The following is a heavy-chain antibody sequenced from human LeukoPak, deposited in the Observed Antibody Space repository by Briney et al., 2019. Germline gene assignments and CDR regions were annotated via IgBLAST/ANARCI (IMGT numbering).Heavy chain of an antibody. J-gene: IGHJ3*02. CDR3: ARRVASANDAFDI. Sequence: GGSLRLSCAASGLTFSSYSMNWGRQASGKGLEWGSSIIISSTFIYYADSLKGRFTISRDNAKNSLYLQMNSLRAEDTAVCYCARRVASANDAFDIWGQGTMVTVSS. D-gene: IGHD6-13*01. CDR1: GLTFSSYS. V-gene: IGHV3-21*01. CDR2: IIISSTFI.